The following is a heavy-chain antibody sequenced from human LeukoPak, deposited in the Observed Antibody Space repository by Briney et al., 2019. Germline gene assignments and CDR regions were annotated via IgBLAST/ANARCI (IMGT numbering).Heavy chain of an antibody. Sequence: GGSLRLSCAASGFTFNNYWMHWVRLVPGKGLVWVSRISSDGSSRQYADSGKGRFTISRDNAKNTVYLQMNSLRGDDTAVYYCARDRGNSSGSLYWGQGTLVTVSS. CDR1: GFTFNNYW. D-gene: IGHD3-22*01. J-gene: IGHJ4*02. V-gene: IGHV3-74*03. CDR2: ISSDGSSR. CDR3: ARDRGNSSGSLY.